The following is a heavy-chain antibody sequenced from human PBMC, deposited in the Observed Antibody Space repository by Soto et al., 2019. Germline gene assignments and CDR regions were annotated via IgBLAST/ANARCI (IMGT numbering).Heavy chain of an antibody. CDR2: IYYGGST. V-gene: IGHV4-39*01. J-gene: IGHJ4*02. CDR1: GGSISSNSHY. CDR3: ARLTGYCSGGSCYSGSHFDY. D-gene: IGHD2-15*01. Sequence: PSATLSLTCTVSGGSISSNSHYWGWIRQPPGKGLEWIASIYYGGSTYHNPSLKSRVTISVDTSKNQFSLNLNSVTAADTAVYYCARLTGYCSGGSCYSGSHFDYWGQGTLVTVSS.